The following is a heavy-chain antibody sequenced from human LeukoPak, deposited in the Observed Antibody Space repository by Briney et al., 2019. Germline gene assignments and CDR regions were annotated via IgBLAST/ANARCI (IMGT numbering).Heavy chain of an antibody. CDR1: GFTFSSSW. D-gene: IGHD1-7*01. CDR3: ARAGNYYFDL. V-gene: IGHV3-74*01. Sequence: PGGSLGLSCAASGFTFSSSWMHWVRQGPGKGLVWVARMNADGRTINYADSVKGRFTISRDNAKNTLHLQMNSLRTEDAAVYYCARAGNYYFDLWGRGTQVTVSS. CDR2: MNADGRTI. J-gene: IGHJ2*01.